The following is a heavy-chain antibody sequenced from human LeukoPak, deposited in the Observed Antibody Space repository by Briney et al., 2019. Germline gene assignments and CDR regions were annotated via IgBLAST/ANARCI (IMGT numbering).Heavy chain of an antibody. CDR3: AKNEVWWLPDC. Sequence: GGALRLSCAASGVTFSKFGMHWVRQAPGKGVEWVAFIRYDGSNAYYAASVKGRFTISRDNSKNTLYLQMNSLRADDTALYYCAKNEVWWLPDCWGQGTLVTVSS. CDR1: GVTFSKFG. J-gene: IGHJ4*02. D-gene: IGHD5-12*01. CDR2: IRYDGSNA. V-gene: IGHV3-30*02.